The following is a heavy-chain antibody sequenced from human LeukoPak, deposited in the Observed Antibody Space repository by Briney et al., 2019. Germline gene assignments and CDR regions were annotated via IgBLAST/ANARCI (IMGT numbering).Heavy chain of an antibody. CDR2: IIPILGIA. CDR3: ARRRVGATTRPDY. J-gene: IGHJ4*02. CDR1: GGTFSSYA. Sequence: ASVKVSCKASGGTFSSYAISWVRQAPGQGLEWMGRIIPILGIANYAQKFQGRVTITADKSTSTAYMELSSLRSEDTAVYYCARRRVGATTRPDYWGQGTLVTVSS. D-gene: IGHD1-26*01. V-gene: IGHV1-69*04.